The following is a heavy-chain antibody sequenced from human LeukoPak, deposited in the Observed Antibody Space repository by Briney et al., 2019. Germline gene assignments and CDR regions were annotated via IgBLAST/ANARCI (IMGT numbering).Heavy chain of an antibody. CDR3: AKSYLYGDYIDY. CDR1: GFTFSSYA. J-gene: IGHJ4*02. Sequence: GGSLRLSCAASGFTFSSYAMSWVRQAPGKGLEWVSLISGDGGSTYYADSVKGRFTISRDNSKNSLYLQMNSLRTEDTALYYCAKSYLYGDYIDYWGQGTLVTVSS. CDR2: ISGDGGST. D-gene: IGHD4-17*01. V-gene: IGHV3-43*02.